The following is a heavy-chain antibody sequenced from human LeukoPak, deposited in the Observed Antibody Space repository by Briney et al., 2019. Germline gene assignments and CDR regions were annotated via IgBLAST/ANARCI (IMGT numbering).Heavy chain of an antibody. CDR2: TNPNSGGT. Sequence: GASVKVSCKASGYTFTDYYMHWVRQAPGQGLEWMGWTNPNSGGTNYAQKFQGRVTMTTDTSISTAYMEVSRLRSDDTAVYYCARVRIGQQLDKYYYYAMDVGGQGTTVTVSS. CDR3: ARVRIGQQLDKYYYYAMDV. CDR1: GYTFTDYY. D-gene: IGHD6-13*01. J-gene: IGHJ6*02. V-gene: IGHV1-2*02.